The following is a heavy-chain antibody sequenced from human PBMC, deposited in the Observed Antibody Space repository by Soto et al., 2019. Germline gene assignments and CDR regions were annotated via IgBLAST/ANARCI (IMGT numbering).Heavy chain of an antibody. CDR3: AKDYGGKDGDY. V-gene: IGHV1-69*08. J-gene: IGHJ4*02. CDR2: IIPILGIA. CDR1: GGTFSSYT. D-gene: IGHD4-17*01. Sequence: QVQLVQSGAEVKKPGSSVKVSCKASGGTFSSYTISWVRQAPGQGLEWMGRIIPILGIANYEQKFQGRVTLTXXKSTSTAYRELSRLRSEDTAVYYCAKDYGGKDGDYWGQGTLGTVSS.